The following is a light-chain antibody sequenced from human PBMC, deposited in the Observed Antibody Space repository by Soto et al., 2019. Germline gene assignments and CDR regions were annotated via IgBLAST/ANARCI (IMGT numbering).Light chain of an antibody. CDR1: QSVNSN. Sequence: EILMTQSPATLSVSPGERATLSCRASQSVNSNLAWYQQKPGQAPRLLIYGASTRATGIPARFSGSGSGTEFTLTISSLQSEDFEVYYCQQYNNWPLFGPGTKVDIK. CDR3: QQYNNWPL. V-gene: IGKV3-15*01. CDR2: GAS. J-gene: IGKJ3*01.